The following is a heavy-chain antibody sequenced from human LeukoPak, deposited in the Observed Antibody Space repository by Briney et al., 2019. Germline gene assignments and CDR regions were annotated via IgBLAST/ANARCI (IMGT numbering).Heavy chain of an antibody. CDR1: GFTFSSYA. Sequence: PGGSLRLSCAASGFTFSSYAMSWVRQAPGKGLEWVSSIRGSSGNTYYADSVKGRFTISRDNSKNTLYLQMNSLRAEDTAVYYCARDGVYSSSSPDYWGQGTLVTVSS. D-gene: IGHD6-6*01. V-gene: IGHV3-23*01. CDR2: IRGSSGNT. CDR3: ARDGVYSSSSPDY. J-gene: IGHJ4*02.